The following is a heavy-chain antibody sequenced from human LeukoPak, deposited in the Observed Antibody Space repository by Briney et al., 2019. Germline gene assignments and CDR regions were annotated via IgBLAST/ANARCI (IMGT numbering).Heavy chain of an antibody. D-gene: IGHD3-10*01. CDR2: ISNSGSTI. CDR3: AREGIADY. J-gene: IGHJ4*02. V-gene: IGHV3-48*03. Sequence: GGSLRLSCAASGFTFSSHDMNWVRQAPGKGLEWVPYISNSGSTISYADSVKGRFTISRDNAKNSLYLQMNSMRAEDTAVYYCAREGIADYWGQGTLVTVSS. CDR1: GFTFSSHD.